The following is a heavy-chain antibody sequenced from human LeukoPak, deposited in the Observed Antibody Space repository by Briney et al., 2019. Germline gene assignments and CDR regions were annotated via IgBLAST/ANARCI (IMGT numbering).Heavy chain of an antibody. Sequence: GGSLRLSCAASGFSFRTYGMHWVRQAPGKELEWVAVMWFDGSNENYADSVKGRFTISRDISKNTVYLQLNSLRVEDTAVYYCARRPGIAAAGIDYWGQGTLVTVSS. CDR2: MWFDGSNE. V-gene: IGHV3-33*01. J-gene: IGHJ4*02. D-gene: IGHD6-13*01. CDR1: GFSFRTYG. CDR3: ARRPGIAAAGIDY.